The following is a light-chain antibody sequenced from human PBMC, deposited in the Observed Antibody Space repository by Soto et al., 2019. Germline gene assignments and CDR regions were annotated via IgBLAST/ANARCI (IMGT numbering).Light chain of an antibody. CDR3: LQHSAFPWT. CDR1: QDIRND. V-gene: IGKV1-17*01. CDR2: STS. Sequence: DIQMTQSPSSLPASVGDRVTISCRASQDIRNDLGWYQQKPGKAPKRLIYSTSILQSGVPSRFSGSGSGTEFTLTIYGLQPEDFATYHCLQHSAFPWTFGQGTKVDIK. J-gene: IGKJ1*01.